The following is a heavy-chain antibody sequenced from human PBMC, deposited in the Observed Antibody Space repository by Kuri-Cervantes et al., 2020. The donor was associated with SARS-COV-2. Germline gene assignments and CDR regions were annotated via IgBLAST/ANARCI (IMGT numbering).Heavy chain of an antibody. CDR2: IYYSGST. J-gene: IGHJ4*02. D-gene: IGHD3-10*01. Sequence: SETLSLTCTVSGGSISSSSYYWGWIRQPPGKGLEWIGSIYYSGSTYYNPSPKSRVTISVDTSKNQFSLKLSSVTAADTAVYYCARGGVDPFDYWGQGTLVTVSS. CDR1: GGSISSSSYY. V-gene: IGHV4-39*07. CDR3: ARGGVDPFDY.